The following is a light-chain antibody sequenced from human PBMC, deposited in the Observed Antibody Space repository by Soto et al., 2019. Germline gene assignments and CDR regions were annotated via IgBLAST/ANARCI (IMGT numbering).Light chain of an antibody. J-gene: IGKJ1*01. CDR2: DAS. Sequence: EIVLTQSPVTLSLSPGERATLSCGASQSVSSSSLAWYQQKPGLAPRLLIYDASSRATGIPDRFSGSGSGTDFTLTISRLEPEDFAVYYCQQYGSSTWTFGQGTKVDIK. CDR1: QSVSSSS. V-gene: IGKV3D-20*01. CDR3: QQYGSSTWT.